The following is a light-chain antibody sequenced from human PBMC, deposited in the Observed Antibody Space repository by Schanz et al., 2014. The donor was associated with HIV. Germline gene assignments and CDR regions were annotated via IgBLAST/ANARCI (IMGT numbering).Light chain of an antibody. CDR1: QSFGTN. CDR3: QQYNNWPPA. Sequence: EVVMTQSPATLSVSPGERATFSCRASQSFGTNLAWYQQKPGQAPRLLIYGASTRATGIPARFSGSGSGTEFTLTISSLQSEDFALYYCQQYNNWPPAFGQGTRVEIK. V-gene: IGKV3-15*01. J-gene: IGKJ1*01. CDR2: GAS.